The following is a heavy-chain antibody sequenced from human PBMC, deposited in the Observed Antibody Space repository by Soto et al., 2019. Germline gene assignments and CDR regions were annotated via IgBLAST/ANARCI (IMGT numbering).Heavy chain of an antibody. D-gene: IGHD3-10*01. CDR3: ARVPYYYGSGSYYNPDY. V-gene: IGHV3-48*03. J-gene: IGHJ4*02. Sequence: GGSLRLSCAASGFSFSSFEMVWVHQTPGRGLEWISYISDSGGTRHYADSVKGRFTISRDNAENSLYLQMDNLRDEDTAVYYCARVPYYYGSGSYYNPDYWGKGTLVTVSS. CDR2: ISDSGGTR. CDR1: GFSFSSFE.